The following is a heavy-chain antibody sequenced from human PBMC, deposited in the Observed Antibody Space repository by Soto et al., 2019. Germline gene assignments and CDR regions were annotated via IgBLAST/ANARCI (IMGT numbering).Heavy chain of an antibody. D-gene: IGHD2-2*02. Sequence: QVHLVESGGGVVQPGRSLRLSCAASGFTFSNYAMHWVRQAPGKGLEWVAVISYDGNNKYYAASVKGRFTISRDNSKNTLYLQMNSLRAEDTAIYYCGRALFCPSTSCYIAVSVLGLDVWGQGTTVTVSS. CDR1: GFTFSNYA. J-gene: IGHJ6*02. CDR2: ISYDGNNK. V-gene: IGHV3-30-3*01. CDR3: GRALFCPSTSCYIAVSVLGLDV.